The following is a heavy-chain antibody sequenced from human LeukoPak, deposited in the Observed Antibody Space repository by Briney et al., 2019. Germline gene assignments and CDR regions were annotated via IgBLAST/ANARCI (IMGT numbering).Heavy chain of an antibody. Sequence: GGSLRLSCAASGFTVSTNYINWVCQAPGKGLEWLSVIYSGGSTYYADSVKGRFTISRDNSKNTLYLQMNSLRAEDTAVYYCARGLRYSSGWFHFDYWGQGTLVTVSS. D-gene: IGHD6-19*01. CDR1: GFTVSTNY. CDR2: IYSGGST. V-gene: IGHV3-53*01. CDR3: ARGLRYSSGWFHFDY. J-gene: IGHJ4*02.